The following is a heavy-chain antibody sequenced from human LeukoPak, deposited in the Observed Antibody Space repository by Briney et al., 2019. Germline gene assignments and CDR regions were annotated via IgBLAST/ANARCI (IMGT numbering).Heavy chain of an antibody. CDR2: ISYDGSNK. V-gene: IGHV3-30*04. CDR3: SQSHGYNWSYFDY. D-gene: IGHD5-24*01. Sequence: LPGRSLRLSCAASGFTFSSYAMPWVRQAPGKGLEWVAVISYDGSNKYYADSVKGRFTISRDNSKNTLYLQMNSLRAEDTAVYYCSQSHGYNWSYFDYWGQGTLVTVSS. J-gene: IGHJ4*02. CDR1: GFTFSSYA.